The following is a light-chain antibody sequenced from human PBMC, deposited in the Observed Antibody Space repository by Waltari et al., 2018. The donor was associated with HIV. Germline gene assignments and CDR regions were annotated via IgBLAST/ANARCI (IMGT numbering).Light chain of an antibody. CDR1: SSNLGTGYD. J-gene: IGLJ2*01. V-gene: IGLV1-40*01. Sequence: QSVLTQPPSVSGATGQRVTISCTGSSSNLGTGYDVHWYQQLPGTAPKLLISVTTNRPSGFPDRFSGSKSGTSASLAITGLQAEDEAYYYCQSHDTSLSGYVIFGGGTKLTVL. CDR2: VTT. CDR3: QSHDTSLSGYVI.